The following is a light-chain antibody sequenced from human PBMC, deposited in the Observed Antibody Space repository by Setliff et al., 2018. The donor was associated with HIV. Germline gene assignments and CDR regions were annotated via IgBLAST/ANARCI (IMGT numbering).Light chain of an antibody. CDR3: QQYNNLYS. CDR1: QSISNW. CDR2: KSS. V-gene: IGKV1-5*03. J-gene: IGKJ2*03. Sequence: DIQMTQSPSTLSASVGGRVTITCRASQSISNWLAWYQQKPGKAPKLLVYKSSTLEDGVPSRFRGSGSGTEFTLTISSLQPDDFATYYCQQYNNLYSFGQGTKVDIK.